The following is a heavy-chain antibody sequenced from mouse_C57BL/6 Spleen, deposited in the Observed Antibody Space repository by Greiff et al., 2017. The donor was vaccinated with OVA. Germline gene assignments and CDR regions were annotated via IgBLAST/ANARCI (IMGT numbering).Heavy chain of an antibody. J-gene: IGHJ4*01. V-gene: IGHV1-22*01. CDR2: INPNNGGT. Sequence: VQLKESGPELVKPGASVKMSCKASGYTFTDYNMHWVKQNHGKSLEWIGYINPNNGGTSYNQKFKGKATLTVNKSSSTAYMELRSLTSEDSAVYYCARETGTGAMDYWGQGTSVTVSS. CDR3: ARETGTGAMDY. D-gene: IGHD4-1*01. CDR1: GYTFTDYN.